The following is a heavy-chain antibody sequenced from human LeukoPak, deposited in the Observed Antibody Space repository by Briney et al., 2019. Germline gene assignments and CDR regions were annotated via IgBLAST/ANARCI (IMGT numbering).Heavy chain of an antibody. J-gene: IGHJ4*02. V-gene: IGHV4-61*01. CDR1: GGSVSSGSSY. CDR3: AREVGGNFDY. Sequence: LETLSLTCSVPGGSVSSGSSYWSWIRQPPGKGLEWIGYIYYSGSTNYNPSLKSRLTISVDTSKKQFSLKLSSVTAADTAVYYCAREVGGNFDYWGQGTLVTVSS. CDR2: IYYSGST.